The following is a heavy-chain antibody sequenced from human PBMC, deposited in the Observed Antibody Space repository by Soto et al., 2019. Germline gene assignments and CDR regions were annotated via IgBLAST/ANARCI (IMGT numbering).Heavy chain of an antibody. Sequence: PSETLSLTCAVYGGSFSGYYWSWIRQPPGKGLEWIGEINHSGSTNYNPSLKSRVTISVDTSKNQFSLKLSSVTAADTAVYHCARGIFGVVVEYYYYYMDVWGKGTTVTVSS. J-gene: IGHJ6*03. D-gene: IGHD3-3*01. V-gene: IGHV4-34*01. CDR2: INHSGST. CDR1: GGSFSGYY. CDR3: ARGIFGVVVEYYYYYMDV.